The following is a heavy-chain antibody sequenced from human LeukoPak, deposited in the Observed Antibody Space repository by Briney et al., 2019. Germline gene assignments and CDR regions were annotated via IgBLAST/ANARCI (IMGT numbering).Heavy chain of an antibody. CDR1: GGTFSSYA. V-gene: IGHV1-69*04. CDR2: IIPIFGIA. D-gene: IGHD5-12*01. J-gene: IGHJ4*02. Sequence: SVKVSCKASGGTFSSYAISWVRQAPGQGLEWMGRIIPIFGIANYAQKFQARVTITADKSTSTAYMELSSLRSEDTAVYYCARDLGSGYDLGFDYWGQGTLVTVSS. CDR3: ARDLGSGYDLGFDY.